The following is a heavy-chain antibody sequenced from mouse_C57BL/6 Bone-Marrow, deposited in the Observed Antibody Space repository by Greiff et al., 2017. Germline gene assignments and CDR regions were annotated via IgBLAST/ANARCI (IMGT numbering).Heavy chain of an antibody. D-gene: IGHD1-1*01. V-gene: IGHV1-66*01. CDR1: GYSFPSYY. CDR3: ARTVITTVVSDWYFDV. J-gene: IGHJ1*03. Sequence: VHLVESGPELVKPGASVKISCKASGYSFPSYYIHWVKQRPGQGLAWIGWIYPGSGNTKYNEKFKGKATLTADTSSSTAYMQLSSLTSEDSAVYYCARTVITTVVSDWYFDVWGTGTTVTVSS. CDR2: IYPGSGNT.